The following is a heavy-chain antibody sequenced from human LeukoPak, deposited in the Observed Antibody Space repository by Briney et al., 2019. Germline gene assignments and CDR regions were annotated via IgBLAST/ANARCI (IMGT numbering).Heavy chain of an antibody. CDR3: AKDLTYETIFGVVGENYFDY. V-gene: IGHV3-23*01. Sequence: PGGSLRLSCAASGFTFSSYAMSWVRQAPGKGLEWVSAISGSGGSTYYADSVKGRFTISRDNSKNTLYLQMNSLRAEDTAVYYCAKDLTYETIFGVVGENYFDYRGQGTPVTVSS. J-gene: IGHJ4*02. CDR1: GFTFSSYA. D-gene: IGHD3-3*01. CDR2: ISGSGGST.